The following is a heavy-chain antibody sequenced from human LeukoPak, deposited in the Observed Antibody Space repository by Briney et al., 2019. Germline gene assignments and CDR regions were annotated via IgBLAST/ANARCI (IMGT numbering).Heavy chain of an antibody. Sequence: QTGGSLRLSCAASGFTFSTYWMHWVRQAPGKGLVWVSRINIDGSNTLYADSVRGRFTISRDNAKNTLYLQMNSLRAEDTAMYYCARVGRDYSSSSPPDYWGQGTLVTVSS. CDR2: INIDGSNT. V-gene: IGHV3-74*01. J-gene: IGHJ4*02. CDR3: ARVGRDYSSSSPPDY. D-gene: IGHD6-6*01. CDR1: GFTFSTYW.